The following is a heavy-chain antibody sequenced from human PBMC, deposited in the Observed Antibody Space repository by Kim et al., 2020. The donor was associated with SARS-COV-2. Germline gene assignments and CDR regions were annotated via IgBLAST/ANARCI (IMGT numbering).Heavy chain of an antibody. J-gene: IGHJ4*02. V-gene: IGHV4-59*09. CDR3: ARGALYYYETTGTFWDS. Sequence: PSRKSRVTLLVDTSKNQFSLKLSSVTAADTAVYYCARGALYYYETTGTFWDSWGQGTLVTVSS. D-gene: IGHD3-22*01.